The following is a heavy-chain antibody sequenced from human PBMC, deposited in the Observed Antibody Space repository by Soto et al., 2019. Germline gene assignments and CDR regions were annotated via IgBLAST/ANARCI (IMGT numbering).Heavy chain of an antibody. V-gene: IGHV5-10-1*01. CDR3: ARPSMVREYWFDP. D-gene: IGHD3-10*01. Sequence: GESLKISCKGSGYSFTSYWTSWVRQMPGKGLEWMGRIDPSDSYTNYSPSFRGHVTISADKSISTAYLQWSSLKASDTAMYYCARPSMVREYWFDPWGQGTLVTVSS. CDR2: IDPSDSYT. CDR1: GYSFTSYW. J-gene: IGHJ5*02.